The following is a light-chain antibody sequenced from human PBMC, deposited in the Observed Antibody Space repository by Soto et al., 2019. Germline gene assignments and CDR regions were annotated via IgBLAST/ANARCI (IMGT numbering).Light chain of an antibody. CDR2: GAS. Sequence: EIVMTQSPATLSVSPGERASLSGRASQTVASNLAWYQQKPGQAPRLLIHGASTRATGVPARFSGSGSGTEFTLTISSLQSEDSAVYYCQQYHNWPPQYTFGQGTKLQIK. J-gene: IGKJ2*01. V-gene: IGKV3-15*01. CDR1: QTVASN. CDR3: QQYHNWPPQYT.